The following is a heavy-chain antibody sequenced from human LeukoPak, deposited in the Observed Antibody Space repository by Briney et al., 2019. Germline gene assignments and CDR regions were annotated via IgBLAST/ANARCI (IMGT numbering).Heavy chain of an antibody. V-gene: IGHV5-51*01. D-gene: IGHD3-10*01. CDR3: ARLRWPRGGRSSFDY. CDR2: VNPDDSDT. J-gene: IGHJ4*02. CDR1: GYSFTSHW. Sequence: GESLKISCKGSGYSFTSHWIGWVRQMPGKGLEWMGIVNPDDSDTVYSPSFQGQVTISADESITTAYLQWSSLKASDTAMYYCARLRWPRGGRSSFDYWGQGALVTVSS.